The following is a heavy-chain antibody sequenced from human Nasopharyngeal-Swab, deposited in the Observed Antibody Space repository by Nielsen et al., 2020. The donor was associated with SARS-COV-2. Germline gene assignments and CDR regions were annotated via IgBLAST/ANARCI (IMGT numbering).Heavy chain of an antibody. CDR3: VKGTASLDF. D-gene: IGHD2-21*02. V-gene: IGHV3-23*01. CDR2: LNSAGTAT. CDR1: GFMLSSSG. Sequence: GESLKISCAVSGFMLSSSGMSWVRQAPGKGLEWVSGLNSAGTATYYADSVRGRFTISRDKSRNTLYLQMSSLRAEDTAVYYCVKGTASLDFWGQGTLVTVSS. J-gene: IGHJ4*02.